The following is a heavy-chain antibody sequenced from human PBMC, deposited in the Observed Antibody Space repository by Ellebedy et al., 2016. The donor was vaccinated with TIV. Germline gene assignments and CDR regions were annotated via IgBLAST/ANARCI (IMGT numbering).Heavy chain of an antibody. CDR1: GFTFSRYW. V-gene: IGHV3-7*01. Sequence: ESLKISCAASGFTFSRYWMSWVRQAPGKGLEWVANIKQDGDEKYYVESVKGRFTVSRDNVRDSLYLQMNSLRAEDTAMYFCARDYLALRYFDWQNNYYFDLWGRGALVTVSS. CDR3: ARDYLALRYFDWQNNYYFDL. CDR2: IKQDGDEK. J-gene: IGHJ2*01. D-gene: IGHD3-9*01.